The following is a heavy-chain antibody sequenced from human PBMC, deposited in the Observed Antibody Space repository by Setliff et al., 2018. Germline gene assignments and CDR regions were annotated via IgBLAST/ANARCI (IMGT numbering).Heavy chain of an antibody. Sequence: PGGSLRLSCAASGFIFDDYGMGWVRQVPGKGLEWVSGINWNGGSTSYADSVKGRFTISRDNAKNSLYLQMNSLRVEDTSVYYCGRDVFDFRTGQGGPWGQGTRVTVSS. D-gene: IGHD3-3*01. V-gene: IGHV3-20*04. CDR2: INWNGGST. CDR3: GRDVFDFRTGQGGP. J-gene: IGHJ5*02. CDR1: GFIFDDYG.